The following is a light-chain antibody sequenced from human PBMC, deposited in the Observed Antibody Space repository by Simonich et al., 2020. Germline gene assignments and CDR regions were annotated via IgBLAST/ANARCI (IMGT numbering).Light chain of an antibody. Sequence: QSALTQPASVSGSPGQSITISCTGTSSDVGGYNYVSWYQQHPGKAPKLMIYDVSRLPSGVSNCFSGSKSGNTASLTISGLQAEDEADYYCSSYTSSSTWVFGGGTKLTVL. CDR3: SSYTSSSTWV. J-gene: IGLJ3*02. CDR2: DVS. V-gene: IGLV2-14*01. CDR1: SSDVGGYNY.